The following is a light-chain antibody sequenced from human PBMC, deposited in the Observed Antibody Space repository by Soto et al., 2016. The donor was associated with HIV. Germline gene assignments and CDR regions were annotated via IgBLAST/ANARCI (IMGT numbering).Light chain of an antibody. J-gene: IGLJ2*01. CDR1: GLINYY. V-gene: IGLV3-19*01. CDR2: GRS. Sequence: SSELTQDPVVSVALGQTVRITCQGGGLINYYASWYQQKPGQAPLLVISGRSKRPSGIPDRFSSSTSGGTASLTITGAQVEDEADYYCHSRDISGNYFLFGGGTKVTVL. CDR3: HSRDISGNYFL.